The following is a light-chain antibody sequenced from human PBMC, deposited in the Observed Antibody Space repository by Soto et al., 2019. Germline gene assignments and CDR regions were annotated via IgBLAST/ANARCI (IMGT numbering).Light chain of an antibody. CDR2: GAS. Sequence: DIQMTQSPSSLSASVGDRVTITCRASQGITNYLAWYQQKAGKVPKLLIYGASTLQSGVPSRFSGGGSGTDFTLTITSLQPEDVATYYCQKYNNAPLTFGGGTKVDIK. CDR1: QGITNY. J-gene: IGKJ4*01. V-gene: IGKV1-27*01. CDR3: QKYNNAPLT.